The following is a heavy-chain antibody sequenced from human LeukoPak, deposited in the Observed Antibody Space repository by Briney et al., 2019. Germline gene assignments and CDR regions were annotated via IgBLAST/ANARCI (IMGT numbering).Heavy chain of an antibody. J-gene: IGHJ4*02. Sequence: GGSLRLSCAASGFTFSGYPMIWVRQAPGKGLEWVSGMSGNGGNTYYADSVKGRFTISRDNSKNTLYVQMNSLRAEDTAVYYCARGGANWGSHLDYWGQGTLVTVSS. D-gene: IGHD7-27*01. CDR3: ARGGANWGSHLDY. V-gene: IGHV3-23*01. CDR1: GFTFSGYP. CDR2: MSGNGGNT.